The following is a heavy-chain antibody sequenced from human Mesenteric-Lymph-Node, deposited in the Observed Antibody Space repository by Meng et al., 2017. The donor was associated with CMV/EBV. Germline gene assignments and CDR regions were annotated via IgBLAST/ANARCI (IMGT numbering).Heavy chain of an antibody. CDR1: GYTFTDFY. V-gene: IGHV1-2*06. CDR3: ARDNVNPEGFDP. CDR2: INPNSDVS. J-gene: IGHJ5*02. D-gene: IGHD2/OR15-2a*01. Sequence: QVQLVQAIDEVGNPGTSVMVSCKASGYTFTDFYIHWVRQAPVQGLQWLGRINPNSDVSNSAQNFQGRVTMTRDTSISAAYMELGRLTSDDTAVYYCARDNVNPEGFDPWGQGTLVTVSS.